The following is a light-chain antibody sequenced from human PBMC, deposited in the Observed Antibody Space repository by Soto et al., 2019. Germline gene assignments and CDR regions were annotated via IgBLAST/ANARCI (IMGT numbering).Light chain of an antibody. V-gene: IGLV2-14*01. CDR3: SSYTSSSTLYV. Sequence: QSALTQPASVSGSPGQSITISFTGTSSDVGGYNYVSWYQQHPGKDPKLMIYDVSNRPSGVSNRFSGSKSGNTASLTISGLQAEDEADYYCSSYTSSSTLYVFGTGTKLTVL. J-gene: IGLJ1*01. CDR1: SSDVGGYNY. CDR2: DVS.